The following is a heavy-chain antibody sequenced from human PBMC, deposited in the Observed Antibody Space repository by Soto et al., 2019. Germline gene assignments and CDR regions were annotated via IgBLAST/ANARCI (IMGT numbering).Heavy chain of an antibody. Sequence: EVQLVESGGGMVQPGGSLRLSCAASGFTVSRNYMNWVRQVPGKGLEWVSVIYSGGSTYYADSVKGRFTISRDNSKNTLYLQMNSLRAEDTAVYYCARDHGMDVWGQGTTVTVSS. J-gene: IGHJ6*02. CDR2: IYSGGST. V-gene: IGHV3-66*01. CDR1: GFTVSRNY. CDR3: ARDHGMDV.